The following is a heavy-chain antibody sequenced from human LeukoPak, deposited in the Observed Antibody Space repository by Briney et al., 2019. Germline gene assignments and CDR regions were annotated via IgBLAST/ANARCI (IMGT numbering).Heavy chain of an antibody. V-gene: IGHV3-11*01. J-gene: IGHJ6*02. Sequence: GGSLRLSCAASGFTFSDYYRSWIRQAPGKGLEWVSYISSSGSTIYYADSVKGRFTISRDNAKNSLYLQMNSLRAEDTAVYYCARDRRYCSSTSCYPWYYYGMDVWGQGTTVTVSS. D-gene: IGHD2-2*01. CDR1: GFTFSDYY. CDR2: ISSSGSTI. CDR3: ARDRRYCSSTSCYPWYYYGMDV.